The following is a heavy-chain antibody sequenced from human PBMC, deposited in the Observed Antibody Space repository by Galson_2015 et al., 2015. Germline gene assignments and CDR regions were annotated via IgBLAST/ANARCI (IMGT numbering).Heavy chain of an antibody. Sequence: SVKVSCKASGYTFTSYYMHWVRQAPGQGLEWMGIINPSGGSTSYAQKFQGRVTMTRDTSTSTVYMELSSLRSEDTAVYYCAREHAVVPARNDAFDIWGQGTMVTVSS. J-gene: IGHJ3*02. CDR2: INPSGGST. CDR3: AREHAVVPARNDAFDI. V-gene: IGHV1-46*01. D-gene: IGHD2-2*01. CDR1: GYTFTSYY.